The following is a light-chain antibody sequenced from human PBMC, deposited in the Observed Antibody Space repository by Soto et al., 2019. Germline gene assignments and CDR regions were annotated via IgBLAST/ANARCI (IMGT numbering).Light chain of an antibody. CDR1: SSDVGTYDF. J-gene: IGLJ1*01. V-gene: IGLV2-11*01. Sequence: QSVLTQPRSVSGAPGQSVTISCTGTSSDVGTYDFVSWYQQHPGKAPRLMIFDVSERPSGVPDRFSGSKSGNTASLTISGFQAEDEADYDCCLYAVTFYVFGTGTKVTVL. CDR3: CLYAVTFYV. CDR2: DVS.